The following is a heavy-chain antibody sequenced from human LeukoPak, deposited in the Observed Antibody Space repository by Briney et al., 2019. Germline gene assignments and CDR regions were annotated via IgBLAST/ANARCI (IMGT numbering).Heavy chain of an antibody. Sequence: ASVKVSCKASGYTFTGYYMHWVRQAPGQGLEWMGWINPNSGGTNYAQKFQGRVTMTRDTSISTAYMELSRLRSDDTAVYYCARDLVAVVAATGDAFDIWGQGTLVTVSS. V-gene: IGHV1-2*02. CDR2: INPNSGGT. CDR1: GYTFTGYY. D-gene: IGHD2-15*01. CDR3: ARDLVAVVAATGDAFDI. J-gene: IGHJ4*02.